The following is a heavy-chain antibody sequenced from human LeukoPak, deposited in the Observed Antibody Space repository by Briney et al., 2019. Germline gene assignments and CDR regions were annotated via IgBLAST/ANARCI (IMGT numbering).Heavy chain of an antibody. CDR1: GFTFSSYW. Sequence: GGSLRLSCAATGFTFSSYWMGWVRQAPGKGLEWVANIKQDGSEKYYVDSVKGRFTISRDNAKNPLYLQMNSLRAEDTAVYYCARDEFGDCSSTSCYTDLDYWGQGTLVTVSS. D-gene: IGHD2-2*02. CDR3: ARDEFGDCSSTSCYTDLDY. J-gene: IGHJ4*02. V-gene: IGHV3-7*01. CDR2: IKQDGSEK.